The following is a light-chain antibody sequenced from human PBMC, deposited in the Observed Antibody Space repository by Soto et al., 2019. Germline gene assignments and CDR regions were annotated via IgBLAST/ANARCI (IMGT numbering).Light chain of an antibody. CDR1: QSVSSY. CDR2: DAS. CDR3: QQRSNWPPYT. Sequence: EIVLTQSPATQSLSPGERAALSCRASQSVSSYLAWYQQKPGQAPRLLIYDASNRATGIPARFSGSGSGTDFTLTIRGLEPEDFAVYYCQQRSNWPPYTFGQRTKLEIK. J-gene: IGKJ2*01. V-gene: IGKV3-11*01.